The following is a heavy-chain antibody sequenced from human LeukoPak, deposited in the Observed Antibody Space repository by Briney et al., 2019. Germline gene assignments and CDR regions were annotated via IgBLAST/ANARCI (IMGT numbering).Heavy chain of an antibody. CDR3: ARGPTTVTRAFDY. CDR2: IYTSGST. CDR1: GGSISSGSYC. V-gene: IGHV4-61*02. D-gene: IGHD4-17*01. Sequence: SQTLSLTCTVSGGSISSGSYCWSWIRQPAGKGLEWIGRIYTSGSTNYNPSLKSRVTMSVDTSKNQFSLKLSSVTAADTAVYYCARGPTTVTRAFDYWGQGTLVTVSS. J-gene: IGHJ4*02.